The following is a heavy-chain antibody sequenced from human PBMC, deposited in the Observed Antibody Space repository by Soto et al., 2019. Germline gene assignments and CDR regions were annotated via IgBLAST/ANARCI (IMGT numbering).Heavy chain of an antibody. V-gene: IGHV4-39*01. CDR2: IYYSGST. Sequence: QLQLQESGPGLVKPSETLSLTCTVSGGSISSSSYYWGWIRQPPGKGLEWIGSIYYSGSTYYNPSLKSRVTISVDTSKNQFSLKLSSVTAADTAVYYCASGPVRGVIDYYYYYMDVWGKGTTVTVSS. J-gene: IGHJ6*03. CDR3: ASGPVRGVIDYYYYYMDV. CDR1: GGSISSSSYY. D-gene: IGHD3-10*01.